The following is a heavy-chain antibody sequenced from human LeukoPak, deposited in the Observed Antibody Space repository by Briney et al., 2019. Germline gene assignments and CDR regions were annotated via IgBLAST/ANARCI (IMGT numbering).Heavy chain of an antibody. J-gene: IGHJ5*02. CDR2: ISYDGSNK. Sequence: GGSLRLSCAASGFTFSSYGMHWVRQAPGKGLEWVAVISYDGSNKYYADSVKGRFTISRDNSKNTLYLQMSSLRAEDTAVYYCAKDNTRSSWGQGTLVTVSS. CDR1: GFTFSSYG. CDR3: AKDNTRSS. V-gene: IGHV3-30*18. D-gene: IGHD3-16*02.